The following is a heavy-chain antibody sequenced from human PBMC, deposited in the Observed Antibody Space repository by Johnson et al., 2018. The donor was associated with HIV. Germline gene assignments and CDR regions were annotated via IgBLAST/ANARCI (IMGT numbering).Heavy chain of an antibody. CDR3: AKSDSAYDAFDL. CDR2: IRYDATNK. CDR1: GFTVSNYG. J-gene: IGHJ3*01. V-gene: IGHV3-30*02. D-gene: IGHD3-22*01. Sequence: QVQVVESGGGLVQPGRSLRLSCAASGFTVSNYGMHWVRQAPGKGLEWVTFIRYDATNKYYADSVKGRFSISRDNSKNTLYLQMNSLRAEDTAVYYCAKSDSAYDAFDLWGQGTLVTVSS.